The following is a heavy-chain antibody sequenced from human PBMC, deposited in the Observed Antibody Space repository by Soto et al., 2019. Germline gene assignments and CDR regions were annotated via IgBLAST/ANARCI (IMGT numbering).Heavy chain of an antibody. D-gene: IGHD2-15*01. CDR1: GYTFTGYY. V-gene: IGHV1-2*04. CDR2: INPNSGGT. Sequence: GASVKVSCKASGYTFTGYYMHWVRQAPGQGLEGRGWINPNSGGTNYAQKFQGWVTMTRDTSISTAYMELSRLRSDDTAVYYCPRAPRLYRSRSYSRPHFDYRAQGTLVTVSA. CDR3: PRAPRLYRSRSYSRPHFDY. J-gene: IGHJ4*02.